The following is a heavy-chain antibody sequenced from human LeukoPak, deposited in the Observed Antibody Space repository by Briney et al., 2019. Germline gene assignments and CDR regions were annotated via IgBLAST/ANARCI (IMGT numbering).Heavy chain of an antibody. D-gene: IGHD3-10*01. CDR3: ATVGSGSYHTWNYYYYMDV. CDR2: FDPEDGET. Sequence: ASVKVSCKVSGYTLTELSMHWVRQAPGKGLEWMGGFDPEDGETIYAQKFQGRVTMTEDTSTDTAYMELSSLRSEDTAVYYCATVGSGSYHTWNYYYYMDVWGKGTTVTVSS. V-gene: IGHV1-24*01. CDR1: GYTLTELS. J-gene: IGHJ6*03.